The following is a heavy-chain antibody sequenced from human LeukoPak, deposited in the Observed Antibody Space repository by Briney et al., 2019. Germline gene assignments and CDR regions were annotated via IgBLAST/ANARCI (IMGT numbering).Heavy chain of an antibody. CDR2: ISGSGDST. D-gene: IGHD2-15*01. CDR1: GFTFSSSA. CDR3: AKAPGDIVARGSEYNFGFRSGGQRSGLPAYYFDY. Sequence: GGSLRLSCAASGFTFSSSAMSWVRQAPGKGLEWVSGISGSGDSTYFADSVKGRFTISRDNSKNTLYLQVNSLRAEDAAVYYCAKAPGDIVARGSEYNFGFRSGGQRSGLPAYYFDYWGQGTLVTVSS. V-gene: IGHV3-23*01. J-gene: IGHJ4*02.